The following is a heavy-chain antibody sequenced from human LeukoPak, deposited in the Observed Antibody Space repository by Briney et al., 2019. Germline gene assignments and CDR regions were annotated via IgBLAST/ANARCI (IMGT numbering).Heavy chain of an antibody. CDR3: ARERTIWAGFPLDF. Sequence: GGSLRLSCAASGFTFSNYGMHWVRQAPGKGLEWVAVIWYDGTNKYYADSVKGRFTISRDTSKNILYLQMDSLRDEDTAVYYCARERTIWAGFPLDFWGQGTLVTVSS. CDR2: IWYDGTNK. J-gene: IGHJ4*02. V-gene: IGHV3-33*01. CDR1: GFTFSNYG. D-gene: IGHD3/OR15-3a*01.